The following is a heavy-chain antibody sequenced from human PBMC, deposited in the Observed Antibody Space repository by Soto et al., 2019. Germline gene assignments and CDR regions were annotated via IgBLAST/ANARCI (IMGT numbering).Heavy chain of an antibody. Sequence: QVQLVQSGAEVKKPGASVKVSCKASGYTFTNYDINWVRQATGQGLEWMGWMNPDSGDTRYAQEFQGRVTMTRNTSISTAYMELSSLRAEDTAVYYCARGRRDCYDSGDWVPLAYWGQGTLVIVSS. V-gene: IGHV1-8*01. J-gene: IGHJ4*02. CDR3: ARGRRDCYDSGDWVPLAY. D-gene: IGHD3-22*01. CDR1: GYTFTNYD. CDR2: MNPDSGDT.